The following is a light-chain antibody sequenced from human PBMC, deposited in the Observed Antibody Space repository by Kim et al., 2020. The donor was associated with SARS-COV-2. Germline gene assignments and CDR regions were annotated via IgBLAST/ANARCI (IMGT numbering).Light chain of an antibody. V-gene: IGKV3-20*01. J-gene: IGKJ1*01. CDR3: QQFGTSLWT. CDR1: QSGSSN. Sequence: AGGGATLSCRASQSGSSNVGWYQQKPGQPPRLLICGVSSRAAGIPDRFSGSGSGTDFTLTINRLEPEDFAVYYCQQFGTSLWTFGQGTKVDIK. CDR2: GVS.